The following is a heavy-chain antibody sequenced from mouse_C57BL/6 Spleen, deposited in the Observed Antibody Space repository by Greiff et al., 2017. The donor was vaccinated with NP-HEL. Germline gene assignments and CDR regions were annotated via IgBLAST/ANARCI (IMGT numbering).Heavy chain of an antibody. J-gene: IGHJ2*01. V-gene: IGHV5-4*01. D-gene: IGHD2-3*01. CDR1: GFTFSSYA. CDR2: ISDGGSYT. CDR3: ARDRDDGQRRYFDY. Sequence: EVLLVESGGGLVQPGGSLKLSCAASGFTFSSYAMSWVRQTPEKRLEWVATISDGGSYTYYPDNVKGRFTISRDNAKSNLYLQMSHLKSEDTAMYYCARDRDDGQRRYFDYWGQGTTLTVSS.